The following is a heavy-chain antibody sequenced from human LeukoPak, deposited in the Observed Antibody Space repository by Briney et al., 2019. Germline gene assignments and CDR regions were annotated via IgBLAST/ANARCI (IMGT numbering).Heavy chain of an antibody. Sequence: GASVKVSCKTSGGSFRSPAISWVRQAPGQGLEWIGRIIPTLGMVHHAQKFQGRVTITADKSTSTAYMELSSLRSDDTAVYYCARAPNYSGSGSFFSDYWGQGTLVTVSS. V-gene: IGHV1-69*04. CDR2: IIPTLGMV. CDR3: ARAPNYSGSGSFFSDY. D-gene: IGHD3-10*01. J-gene: IGHJ4*02. CDR1: GGSFRSPA.